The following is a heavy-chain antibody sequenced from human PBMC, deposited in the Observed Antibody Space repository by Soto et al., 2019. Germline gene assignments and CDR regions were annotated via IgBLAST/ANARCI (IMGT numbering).Heavy chain of an antibody. CDR1: GFTFTSSA. CDR2: IVVGSGNT. J-gene: IGHJ6*02. CDR3: ARGEDAFFYYGLDV. Sequence: SVKVSCKASGFTFTSSAVQWVRQARGQRLEWIGWIVVGSGNTNYAQKFRERVTITRDMSTSTAYMKLTSVTAADTAVYYCARGEDAFFYYGLDVWGQGITVTVSS. V-gene: IGHV1-58*01.